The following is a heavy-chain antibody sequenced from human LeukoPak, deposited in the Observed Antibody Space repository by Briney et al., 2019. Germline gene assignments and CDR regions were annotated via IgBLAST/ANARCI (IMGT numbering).Heavy chain of an antibody. CDR2: ITKSGGST. CDR3: ARFDYADYLAFDY. D-gene: IGHD4-17*01. J-gene: IGHJ4*02. V-gene: IGHV3-23*01. Sequence: GGSLRLSCAVSGITFTTIDVSWVRLAPGKGLEWVSTITKSGGSTYYADSVKGRFTISRDNSKDTLYLQMSSLRAEDTAVYYCARFDYADYLAFDYWGQGTLVTVSS. CDR1: GITFTTID.